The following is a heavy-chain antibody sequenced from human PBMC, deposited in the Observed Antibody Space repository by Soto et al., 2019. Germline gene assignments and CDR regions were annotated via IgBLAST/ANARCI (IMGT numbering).Heavy chain of an antibody. CDR1: GYTFNTYF. V-gene: IGHV1-18*01. D-gene: IGHD2-2*01. CDR2: ISPHNGNT. CDR3: ARDTSISLDH. J-gene: IGHJ4*02. Sequence: LLVQSGGELKKPGTSVKVSCNTSGYTFNTYFITWVRQAPGQGLEWMGRISPHNGNTNYAEKFQGSVTMTADTITKTAYMELRNLRVDDTAVYYCARDTSISLDHWGQGTPFPVSS.